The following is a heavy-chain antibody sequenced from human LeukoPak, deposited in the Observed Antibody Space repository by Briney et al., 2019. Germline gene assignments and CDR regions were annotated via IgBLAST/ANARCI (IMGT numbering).Heavy chain of an antibody. Sequence: PSETLSLTCTVSGGSISSYYWGWIRQPPGKGLEWIGYIYYSGSTNYNPSLKSRVTISVDTSKNQFSLKLSSVTAADTAAYYCARDILTGFDYWGQGTLVTVSS. J-gene: IGHJ4*02. V-gene: IGHV4-59*01. CDR3: ARDILTGFDY. CDR1: GGSISSYY. CDR2: IYYSGST. D-gene: IGHD3-9*01.